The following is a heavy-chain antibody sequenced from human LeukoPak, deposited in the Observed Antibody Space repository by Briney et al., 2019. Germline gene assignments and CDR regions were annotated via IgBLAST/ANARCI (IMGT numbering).Heavy chain of an antibody. D-gene: IGHD3-22*01. J-gene: IGHJ4*02. Sequence: PGGSLRLSCAASGFTFSSYAMTWVRQAPGKGLEWVAFIRYDGSNKYYADSVKGRFTISRDNSKNTLYLQMNSLRAEDTAVYYCAKDSSGYYGYFDYWGQGTLVTVSS. V-gene: IGHV3-30*02. CDR1: GFTFSSYA. CDR2: IRYDGSNK. CDR3: AKDSSGYYGYFDY.